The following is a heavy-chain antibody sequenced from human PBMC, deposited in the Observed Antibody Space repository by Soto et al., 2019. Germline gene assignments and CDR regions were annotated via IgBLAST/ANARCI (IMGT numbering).Heavy chain of an antibody. V-gene: IGHV3-23*01. CDR1: GVSFSDYA. CDR3: AKRSPYSSGWYSPIFDY. CDR2: SSESGGST. Sequence: GGSLRLSCAASGVSFSDYAMSWVRQAPGKGLEWVSVSSESGGSTHYADSVRGRFTVSRDNSKNSLSLRMNSLRDEDTAVYFCAKRSPYSSGWYSPIFDYWGQGALVTVSS. D-gene: IGHD6-13*01. J-gene: IGHJ4*02.